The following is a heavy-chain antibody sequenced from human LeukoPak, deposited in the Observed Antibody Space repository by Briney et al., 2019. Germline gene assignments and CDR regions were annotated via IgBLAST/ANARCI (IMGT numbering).Heavy chain of an antibody. V-gene: IGHV1-69*04. J-gene: IGHJ5*02. CDR2: IIPILGIA. CDR3: ADGGRWLQSHNWFDP. D-gene: IGHD3-16*01. CDR1: GGTFSSYA. Sequence: SVKVSCKASGGTFSSYAISWVRQAPGQGLEWMGRIIPILGIANYAQKFQGRVTITADKSTSTAYMELSSLRSEDTAVYYCADGGRWLQSHNWFDPWGQGTLVTVSS.